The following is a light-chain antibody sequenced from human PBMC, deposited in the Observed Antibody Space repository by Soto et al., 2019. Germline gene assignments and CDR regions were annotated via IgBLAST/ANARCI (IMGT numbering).Light chain of an antibody. CDR2: SNN. CDR3: AAWDDSLNGPV. V-gene: IGLV1-44*01. CDR1: GSNIGSNT. Sequence: QSVLTQPPSASGTPGQRVTISCSGSGSNIGSNTVNWYQQLPGPAPKLLIYSNNQRPSGVPDRFSGSKSGTSASLAISGLQSEDEADYYCAAWDDSLNGPVFGGGTKLTVL. J-gene: IGLJ2*01.